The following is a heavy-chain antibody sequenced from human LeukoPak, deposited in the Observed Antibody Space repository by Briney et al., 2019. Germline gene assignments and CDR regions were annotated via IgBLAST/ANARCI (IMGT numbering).Heavy chain of an antibody. J-gene: IGHJ6*03. V-gene: IGHV1-46*01. Sequence: GASVKVSCKASGYTFTSYGISWVRQAPGQGLEWMGIINPSGGSTSYAQKFQGRVTMTRDMSTSTVYMELSSLRSEDTAVYYCARDRSAYDYDKRWFYYYMDVWGKGTTVTISS. CDR2: INPSGGST. CDR3: ARDRSAYDYDKRWFYYYMDV. CDR1: GYTFTSYG. D-gene: IGHD5-12*01.